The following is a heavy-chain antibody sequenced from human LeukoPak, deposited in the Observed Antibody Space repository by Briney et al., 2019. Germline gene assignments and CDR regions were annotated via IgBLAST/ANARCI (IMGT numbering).Heavy chain of an antibody. V-gene: IGHV3-21*01. CDR2: ISSSSSYI. Sequence: GGSLRLSCAASGFTFSSHSMNWVRQAPGKGLEWVSSISSSSSYIYYADSVKGRFTISRDNAKNSLYLQMNSLRAEDTAVYYCARDRVTFSMVTLFDYWGQGTLVTVSS. CDR3: ARDRVTFSMVTLFDY. D-gene: IGHD5-18*01. CDR1: GFTFSSHS. J-gene: IGHJ4*02.